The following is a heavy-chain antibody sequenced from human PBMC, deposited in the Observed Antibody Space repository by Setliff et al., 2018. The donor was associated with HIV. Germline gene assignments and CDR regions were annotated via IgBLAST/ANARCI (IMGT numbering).Heavy chain of an antibody. V-gene: IGHV3-30*04. CDR3: AGISVASRYNSDMDV. Sequence: GGSLRLSCVASGFTFSTFAMHWVRQAPGKGLEWVSVISYDGSRMSYADSVKGRFTISRDDSKNTLFLQLNTLRPEDTAVYYCAGISVASRYNSDMDVWGKGTTVTVSS. CDR1: GFTFSTFA. D-gene: IGHD5-12*01. J-gene: IGHJ6*03. CDR2: ISYDGSRM.